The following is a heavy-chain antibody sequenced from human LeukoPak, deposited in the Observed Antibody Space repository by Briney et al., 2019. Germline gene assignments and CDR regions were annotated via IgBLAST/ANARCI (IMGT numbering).Heavy chain of an antibody. V-gene: IGHV3-23*01. Sequence: GGSLTLSCAASGFTFSSYAMSWVRQAPGKGLEWVSDICRSGGSTYYADSAKGRFTISRDNSKSTLYLQMNSLTAEDTAVYYCAKDLPGYSYGHRDLFDYWGRGTLVTVSS. J-gene: IGHJ4*02. CDR1: GFTFSSYA. D-gene: IGHD5-18*01. CDR2: ICRSGGST. CDR3: AKDLPGYSYGHRDLFDY.